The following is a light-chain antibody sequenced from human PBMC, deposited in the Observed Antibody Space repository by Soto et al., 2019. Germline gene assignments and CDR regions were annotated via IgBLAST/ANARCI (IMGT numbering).Light chain of an antibody. CDR1: SSDVGGYNY. V-gene: IGLV2-14*03. CDR3: ASYTSTSNLV. J-gene: IGLJ2*01. CDR2: DVT. Sequence: QSALTQPASVSGSPGQSITISCTGTSSDVGGYNYVSWYQHHPGKAPKLLIYDVTNRPSGVSVRFSGSISANTASLTISGLQSEDESYYYCASYTSTSNLVFGGGTKVTVL.